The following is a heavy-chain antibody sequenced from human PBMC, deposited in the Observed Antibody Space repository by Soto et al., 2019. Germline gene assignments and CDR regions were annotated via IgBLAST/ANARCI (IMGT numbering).Heavy chain of an antibody. D-gene: IGHD6-13*01. CDR1: GGTFSSYA. Sequence: SVNVSCKASGGTFSSYAISWVRQAPGQGLEWMGGIIPIFGTANYAQKFQGRVTITADKSTSTAYMELSSLRSEDTAVYYCANSPRLIAAAGTDWFDPWGQGTLVTVSS. CDR3: ANSPRLIAAAGTDWFDP. J-gene: IGHJ5*02. V-gene: IGHV1-69*06. CDR2: IIPIFGTA.